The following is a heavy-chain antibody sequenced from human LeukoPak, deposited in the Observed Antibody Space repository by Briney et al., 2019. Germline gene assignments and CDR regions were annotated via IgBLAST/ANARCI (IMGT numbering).Heavy chain of an antibody. CDR2: ISWNSGNT. J-gene: IGHJ3*02. Sequence: GRSLRLSCAASGFTFDNYNLHWVRQAPGKGLEWVSGISWNSGNTGYADSVKGRFTISRDNSKNTLYLQMNSLRAEDTAVYYCAKGIAVAGDAFDIWGQGTMVTVSS. D-gene: IGHD6-19*01. CDR3: AKGIAVAGDAFDI. CDR1: GFTFDNYN. V-gene: IGHV3-9*01.